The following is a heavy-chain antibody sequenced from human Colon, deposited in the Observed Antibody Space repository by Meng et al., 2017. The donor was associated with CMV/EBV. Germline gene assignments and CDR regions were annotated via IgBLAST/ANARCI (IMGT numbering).Heavy chain of an antibody. CDR2: ISTSGTNI. CDR3: ARDGYDWNLPAFFYQ. CDR1: GFTFSSYT. V-gene: IGHV3-21*01. Sequence: GESLKISCATSGFTFSSYTMHWVRQAPGKGLEWVSSISTSGTNIYYADSVKRRFTVSRDDARDSLFLQLNSLRAEDTAVYFCARDGYDWNLPAFFYQWGQGTLVTVSS. J-gene: IGHJ4*02. D-gene: IGHD1-20*01.